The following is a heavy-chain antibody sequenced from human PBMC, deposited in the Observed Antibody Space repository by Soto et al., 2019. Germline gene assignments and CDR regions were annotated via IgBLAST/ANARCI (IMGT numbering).Heavy chain of an antibody. D-gene: IGHD2-2*01. V-gene: IGHV3-23*01. Sequence: EVQLLESGGGLVQPGGSLRLPCAASGFTFSSYAMSWVRQAPGKGLEWVSAISGSGGSTYYADSVKGRFTISRDNSKNTLYLQMNSLRAEDTAVYYCAKGVVPGPYYYYGMDVWGQGTTVTVSS. J-gene: IGHJ6*02. CDR3: AKGVVPGPYYYYGMDV. CDR2: ISGSGGST. CDR1: GFTFSSYA.